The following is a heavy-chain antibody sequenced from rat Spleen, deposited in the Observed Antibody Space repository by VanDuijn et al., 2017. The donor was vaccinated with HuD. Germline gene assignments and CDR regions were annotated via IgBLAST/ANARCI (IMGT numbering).Heavy chain of an antibody. V-gene: IGHV2-1*01. CDR3: TRGYSP. CDR1: GGSLTSYD. Sequence: QVQLKESGPGLVQPSQTLSLTCTVSGGSLTSYDVHWIRQPPGKGLEWMGGIWADGSSDYNSALKSRLSISRDTSKSQVFLKMNSLQTEDTAIYFCTRGYSPWGQGASVTVSS. CDR2: IWADGSS. D-gene: IGHD2-5*01. J-gene: IGHJ4*01.